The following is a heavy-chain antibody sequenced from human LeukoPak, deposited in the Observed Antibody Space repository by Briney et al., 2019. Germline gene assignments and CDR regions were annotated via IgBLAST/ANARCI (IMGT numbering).Heavy chain of an antibody. CDR2: INHSGST. V-gene: IGHV4-34*01. Sequence: SETLSLTCAVYGGSFSGYYWSWIRQPPGRGLEWIGEINHSGSTNYNPSLKSRVTISVDTSKNQFSLKLTSVTAADTAVYCCARADWLGSYYYMDVWGKGTTVTVSS. D-gene: IGHD3-9*01. J-gene: IGHJ6*03. CDR1: GGSFSGYY. CDR3: ARADWLGSYYYMDV.